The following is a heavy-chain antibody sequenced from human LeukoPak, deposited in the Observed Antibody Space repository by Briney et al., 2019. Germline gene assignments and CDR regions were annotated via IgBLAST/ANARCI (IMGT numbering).Heavy chain of an antibody. CDR3: SGGSGWLSVY. Sequence: GGSLRLSCTASGFTFGDYLMSWFRQAPGKGLEWIGFISGGTTEYAASVKGRFSISTDDSTSISYLQMNSLTTEDTAVYYCSGGSGWLSVYWGQGTLVTVSS. J-gene: IGHJ4*02. CDR1: GFTFGDYL. CDR2: ISGGTT. D-gene: IGHD6-19*01. V-gene: IGHV3-49*03.